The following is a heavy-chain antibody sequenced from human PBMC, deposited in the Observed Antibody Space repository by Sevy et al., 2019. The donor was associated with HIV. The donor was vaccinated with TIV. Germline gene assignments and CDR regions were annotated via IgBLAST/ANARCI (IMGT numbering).Heavy chain of an antibody. V-gene: IGHV3-15*01. D-gene: IGHD3-16*01. CDR1: GFTFSNVW. Sequence: GGSLRISCAASGFTFSNVWMSWVRQAPGKGLEWVGHIKSKTDGGTTDYAAPVKGRFTISRDDSKNMLSLQMNSLKTEDSAVYYCTTGGSIFKYRGQGTLVTVSS. CDR3: TTGGSIFKY. J-gene: IGHJ4*02. CDR2: IKSKTDGGTT.